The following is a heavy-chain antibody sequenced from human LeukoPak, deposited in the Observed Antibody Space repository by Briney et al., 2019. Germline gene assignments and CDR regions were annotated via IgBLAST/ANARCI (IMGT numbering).Heavy chain of an antibody. CDR1: GGSISSRGYY. J-gene: IGHJ5*02. CDR3: RRGTGGAAAADFDP. D-gene: IGHD6-13*01. Sequence: SETLSLTCTVSGGSISSRGYYWSWIRQHPGKGLEWIGFIYYSGTTYYNPSLKSRATISVDTSKNHFSLKLISVTDADTAMYYCRRGTGGAAAADFDPWGQGTLVTVSS. CDR2: IYYSGTT. V-gene: IGHV4-31*03.